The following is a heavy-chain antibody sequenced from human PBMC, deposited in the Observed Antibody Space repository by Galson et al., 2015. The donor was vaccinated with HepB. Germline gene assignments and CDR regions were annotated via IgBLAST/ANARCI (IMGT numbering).Heavy chain of an antibody. CDR3: ARHHGAFDI. J-gene: IGHJ3*02. Sequence: SVKVSCKASRYTFTNYGMNWVRQAPGQGLEWMGWTNTDTGHPTYAQGFTGRFVFSLDTSVSTAYLQISSLKAEDTAMYYCARHHGAFDIWGQGTMVTVSS. V-gene: IGHV7-4-1*02. CDR1: RYTFTNYG. CDR2: TNTDTGHP.